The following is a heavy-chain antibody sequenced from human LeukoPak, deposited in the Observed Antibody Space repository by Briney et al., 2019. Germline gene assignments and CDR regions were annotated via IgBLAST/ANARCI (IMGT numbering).Heavy chain of an antibody. J-gene: IGHJ6*02. CDR3: ARDQTPGGGYYSYYYYYGMDV. CDR1: GFTFSSYS. Sequence: QPGGSLRLSCAASGFTFSSYSMNWVRQAPGKGLEWVSYISSSSSTIYYADSVKGRFTISRDNAKNSLYLQMNSLRAEDTAVYYCARDQTPGGGYYSYYYYYGMDVWGQGTTVTVSS. CDR2: ISSSSSTI. V-gene: IGHV3-48*01. D-gene: IGHD3-3*01.